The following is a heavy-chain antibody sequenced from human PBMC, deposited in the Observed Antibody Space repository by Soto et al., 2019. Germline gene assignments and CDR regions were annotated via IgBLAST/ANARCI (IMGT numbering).Heavy chain of an antibody. V-gene: IGHV5-10-1*01. J-gene: IGHJ4*02. CDR2: IDPRDSYT. D-gene: IGHD3-3*01. CDR1: GYSFTSYW. Sequence: GESLKISCKGSGYSFTSYWISWVRQMPGKGLEWMGRIDPRDSYTNYSPSFQGHVTISADKSISTAYLQWSSLKASDTAMYYCARRDFWSGYQNDYWGQGTLVTVSS. CDR3: ARRDFWSGYQNDY.